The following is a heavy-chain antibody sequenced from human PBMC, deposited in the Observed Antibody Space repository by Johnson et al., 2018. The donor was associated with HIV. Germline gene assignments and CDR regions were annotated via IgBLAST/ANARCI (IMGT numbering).Heavy chain of an antibody. CDR1: GFNLDDYG. Sequence: VQLVESGGTVVRPGGSLRLSCAASGFNLDDYGMSWVRQAPGKGLEWVSGVNWNADTTGYADSVKGRFTISRDTAKKSLYLQMNSRRAEDTALYYCAREGGGSNEDDAFDIWGQGTMVTVSS. J-gene: IGHJ3*02. D-gene: IGHD3-16*01. CDR3: AREGGGSNEDDAFDI. CDR2: VNWNADTT. V-gene: IGHV3-20*04.